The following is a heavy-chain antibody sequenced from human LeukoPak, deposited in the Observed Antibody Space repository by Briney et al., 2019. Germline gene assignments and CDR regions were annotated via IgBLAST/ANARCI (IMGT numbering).Heavy chain of an antibody. CDR3: VRTCYDILTGYFHFCY. D-gene: IGHD3-9*01. J-gene: IGHJ4*02. Sequence: SVKDSCKASGGTFSSYAISWVRQAPGQGLEWMGGIIPIFGTANYAQKFQGRVTITADKSTSTAYMELSSLRSEDTAVYYCVRTCYDILTGYFHFCYWGPGTLVTLSS. CDR1: GGTFSSYA. V-gene: IGHV1-69*06. CDR2: IIPIFGTA.